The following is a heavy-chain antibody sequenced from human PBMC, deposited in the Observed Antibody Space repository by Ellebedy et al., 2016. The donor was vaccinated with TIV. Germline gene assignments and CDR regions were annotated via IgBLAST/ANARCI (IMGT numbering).Heavy chain of an antibody. J-gene: IGHJ3*02. CDR2: IIPIFTTA. V-gene: IGHV1-69*13. CDR3: ASRSGDCSGGGCYLPDAFDI. D-gene: IGHD2-15*01. Sequence: ASVKVSCKASGGTFTNYTINWVRQAPGQGLEWMGGIIPIFTTASYAQRFQGRVTITADESTSTAYLELSSLRSDDTAVYYCASRSGDCSGGGCYLPDAFDIWGQGTVVTVSS. CDR1: GGTFTNYT.